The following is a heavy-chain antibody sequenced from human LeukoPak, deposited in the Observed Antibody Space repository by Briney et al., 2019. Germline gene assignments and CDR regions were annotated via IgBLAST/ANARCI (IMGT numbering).Heavy chain of an antibody. CDR2: ISWNSGTI. CDR3: AKSDSDGYSYGYDY. Sequence: GGWVQPGRSLRLSCAASGFTFDGYGMHRVRQAPGKGLEWGSGISWNSGTIGYADSVKGRFTISRDNAKNSLYLQMNSLSAEDTALYYCAKSDSDGYSYGYDYWGQGPLVTVPS. D-gene: IGHD5-18*01. CDR1: GFTFDGYG. J-gene: IGHJ4*02. V-gene: IGHV3-9*01.